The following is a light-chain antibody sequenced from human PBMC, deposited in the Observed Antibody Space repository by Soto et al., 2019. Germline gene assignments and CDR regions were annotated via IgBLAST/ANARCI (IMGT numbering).Light chain of an antibody. V-gene: IGLV1-36*01. CDR2: YDD. Sequence: QSVLTQPPSVSDAPGQRVTISCSGSNFNIGKNAVNWYQQLPGKAPKLLIYYDDLLPSGVSDRFSGSKSGTSASLAISGLQSEDEADYYCAAWDDSLNGRVFGGGTKLTVL. CDR3: AAWDDSLNGRV. J-gene: IGLJ3*02. CDR1: NFNIGKNA.